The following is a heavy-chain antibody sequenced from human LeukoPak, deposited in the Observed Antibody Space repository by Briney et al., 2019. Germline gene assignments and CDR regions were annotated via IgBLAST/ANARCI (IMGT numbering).Heavy chain of an antibody. CDR2: ISSSGSTI. D-gene: IGHD5-24*01. J-gene: IGHJ6*03. CDR1: GFTFSDYY. V-gene: IGHV3-11*01. Sequence: PGGSLRLSCAASGFTFSDYYMSWIRQAPGKGLEWVSYISSSGSTIYYADSVKGRFTISRDNAKNSLYLQMNSLRAEDTAVYYCARHGYKPYYYYYYMDVWGKGTTVTVSS. CDR3: ARHGYKPYYYYYYMDV.